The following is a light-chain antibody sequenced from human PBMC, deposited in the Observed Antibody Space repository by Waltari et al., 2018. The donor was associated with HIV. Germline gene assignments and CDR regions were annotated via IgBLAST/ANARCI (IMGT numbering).Light chain of an antibody. CDR1: SSDVGAYNY. J-gene: IGLJ2*01. CDR3: ASHAGSKDV. V-gene: IGLV2-8*01. CDR2: DVT. Sequence: QSALTQPPSASGSPGQSVTISCTGTSSDVGAYNYVSWFQQPPGKAPHLMIYDVTKRPSGVPDRFSGSKSGNTASLTVSGLQAEDEADYYCASHAGSKDVFGGGTRLTVL.